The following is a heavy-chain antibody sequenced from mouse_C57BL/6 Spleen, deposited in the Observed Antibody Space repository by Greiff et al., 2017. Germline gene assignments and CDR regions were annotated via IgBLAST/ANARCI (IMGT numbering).Heavy chain of an antibody. CDR2: IYPGNGDT. CDR1: GYTFTSYN. J-gene: IGHJ2*01. CDR3: ARGIYYYGSSYYFDY. V-gene: IGHV1-12*01. D-gene: IGHD1-1*01. Sequence: QVQLQQSGAELVRPGASVKMSCKASGYTFTSYNMHWVKQTPRQGLEWIGAIYPGNGDTSYNQKFKGQATLTVDKSSSTAYMQLSSLTSEDSAVYFCARGIYYYGSSYYFDYWGQGTTLTVSS.